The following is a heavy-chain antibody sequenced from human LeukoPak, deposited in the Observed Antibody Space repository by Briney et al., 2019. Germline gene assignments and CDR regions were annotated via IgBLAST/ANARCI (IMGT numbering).Heavy chain of an antibody. CDR2: IYTSVST. J-gene: IGHJ5*02. V-gene: IGHV4-4*07. CDR1: GGSVSSYY. Sequence: PSETLSLTCTVSGGSVSSYYWSWIRQSAGKGLEWIGRIYTSVSTNYNPSLKGRATISVDKSKNQFSLKLSSVTAADTAVYYCARDIWATAALSYFDPWGQGTLVTVSS. CDR3: ARDIWATAALSYFDP. D-gene: IGHD5-24*01.